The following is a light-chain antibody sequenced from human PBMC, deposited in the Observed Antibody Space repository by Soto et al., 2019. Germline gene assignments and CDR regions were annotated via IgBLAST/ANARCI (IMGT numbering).Light chain of an antibody. V-gene: IGLV2-14*01. Sequence: QSALTQPASLSGSPGQSITISCTGTSSDIGAYDYVSWFQQHPGKAPKLMISEVNNRPSGVSNRFSGSKSGNTAYLTISGIQVEDEAEYFCFSFKTTSTHVFGTGTKVTV. CDR2: EVN. CDR3: FSFKTTSTHV. J-gene: IGLJ1*01. CDR1: SSDIGAYDY.